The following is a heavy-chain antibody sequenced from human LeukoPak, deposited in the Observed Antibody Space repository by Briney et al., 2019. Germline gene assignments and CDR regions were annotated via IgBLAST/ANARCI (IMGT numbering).Heavy chain of an antibody. D-gene: IGHD3-9*01. V-gene: IGHV4-59*01. CDR3: ARGLTGYYKNFDY. Sequence: SETLSLTCTVSGGSISNYYWSWIRQPPGRGLEWIGYIYYNGNTNYNPSLKSRVTISLDTSKNQFSLKLSSVTAADTALYYCARGLTGYYKNFDYWGQGTLVTVSS. CDR2: IYYNGNT. J-gene: IGHJ4*02. CDR1: GGSISNYY.